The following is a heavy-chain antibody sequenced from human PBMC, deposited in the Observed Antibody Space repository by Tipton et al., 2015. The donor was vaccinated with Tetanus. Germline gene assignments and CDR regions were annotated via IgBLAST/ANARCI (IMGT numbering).Heavy chain of an antibody. CDR1: GFTFSDYY. CDR2: ISSSDLYT. J-gene: IGHJ4*02. CDR3: ARAPRQAGYGYSLTL. V-gene: IGHV3-11*06. Sequence: SLRLSCAASGFTFSDYYMTWMRQAPGKGLEWVSYISSSDLYTRYADSVTGRFTISRDNAKNSLLLHMNSLRAEDTAVYYCARAPRQAGYGYSLTLWGQGTLVTVSS. D-gene: IGHD2-21*02.